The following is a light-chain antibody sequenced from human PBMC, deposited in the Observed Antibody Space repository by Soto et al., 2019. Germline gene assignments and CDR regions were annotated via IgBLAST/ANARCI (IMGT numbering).Light chain of an antibody. CDR2: DDD. J-gene: IGLJ1*01. CDR3: GSWDSSLSPYV. Sequence: QSVLTQPPSVSAAPGQRVTISCSGSSSNIGGNSVSWYQQLPGTAPKLLIYDDDKRPSGIPDRFSGSKSGTSATLGITGFQTGDEDDYYCGSWDSSLSPYVLGTGTKVTVL. V-gene: IGLV1-51*01. CDR1: SSNIGGNS.